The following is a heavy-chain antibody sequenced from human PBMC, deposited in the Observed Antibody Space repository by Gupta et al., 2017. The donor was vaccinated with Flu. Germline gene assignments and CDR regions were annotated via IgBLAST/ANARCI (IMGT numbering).Heavy chain of an antibody. D-gene: IGHD1-26*01. CDR1: TFDDYS. J-gene: IGHJ4*02. CDR2: ITWNSGRI. CDR3: AKDMGSSGVFVN. Sequence: TFDDYSMHWVRQAPGKCLDWVAGITWNSGRIDYADSIKGRFTSSRDNAKNSLYLHMSSRRTEDTALYYWAKDMGSSGVFVNWGQGTLVTVSS. V-gene: IGHV3-9*01.